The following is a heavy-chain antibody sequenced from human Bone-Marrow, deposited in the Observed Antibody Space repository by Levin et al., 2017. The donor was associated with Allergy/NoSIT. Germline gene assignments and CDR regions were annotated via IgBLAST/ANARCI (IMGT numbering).Heavy chain of an antibody. D-gene: IGHD2-2*01. CDR2: IIPIFGTA. J-gene: IGHJ6*02. Sequence: PGASVKVSCKASGGTFSSYAISWVRQAPGQGLEWMGGIIPIFGTANYAQKFQGRVTITADESTSTAYMELSSLRSEDTAVYYCARESAARDIVVVPAADDYGMDVWGQGTTVTVSS. V-gene: IGHV1-69*13. CDR3: ARESAARDIVVVPAADDYGMDV. CDR1: GGTFSSYA.